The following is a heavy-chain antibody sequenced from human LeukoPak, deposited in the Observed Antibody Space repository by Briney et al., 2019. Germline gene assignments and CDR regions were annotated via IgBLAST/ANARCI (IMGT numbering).Heavy chain of an antibody. CDR2: LIPILGLT. D-gene: IGHD1-26*01. V-gene: IGHV1-69*04. Sequence: ASVKVSCKTSGGTFRSHGFSWVRQAPGQGLKWMGRLIPILGLTDYAQRFKGRVTITAAKSTSTAYMELTSLTSEDTATYYCARDRGVGADYFDSWGQGTLVTVSS. CDR3: ARDRGVGADYFDS. CDR1: GGTFRSHG. J-gene: IGHJ4*02.